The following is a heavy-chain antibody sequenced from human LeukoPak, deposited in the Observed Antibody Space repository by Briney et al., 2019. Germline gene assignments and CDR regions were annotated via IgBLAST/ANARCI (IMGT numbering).Heavy chain of an antibody. V-gene: IGHV3-15*01. J-gene: IGHJ4*02. CDR2: IKSKTDGGAT. CDR3: TTLEPLWFGTEGLDY. D-gene: IGHD3-10*01. CDR1: GFTFSDTW. Sequence: PGGSLRLSCAASGFTFSDTWMSWVRQAPGKGLEWVGRIKSKTDGGATDYAAPVKGRFTISRDDSENMLYLQLNSLKTEDTAVYYCTTLEPLWFGTEGLDYWGQGTLVTVSS.